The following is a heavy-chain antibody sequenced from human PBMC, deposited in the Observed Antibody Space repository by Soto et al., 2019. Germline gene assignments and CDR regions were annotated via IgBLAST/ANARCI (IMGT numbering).Heavy chain of an antibody. Sequence: ASETLSLTCTVSGGSISSGDYYWSWIRQPPGKGLEWIGYIYYSGSTYYNPSLKSRVTISVDTSKNQFSLKLSSVTAADTAVYYCASSFGYGSGRSPFDYWGQGTLVTVSS. J-gene: IGHJ4*02. V-gene: IGHV4-30-4*01. D-gene: IGHD3-10*01. CDR3: ASSFGYGSGRSPFDY. CDR2: IYYSGST. CDR1: GGSISSGDYY.